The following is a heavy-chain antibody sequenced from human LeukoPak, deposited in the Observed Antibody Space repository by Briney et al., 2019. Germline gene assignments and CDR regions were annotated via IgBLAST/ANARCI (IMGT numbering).Heavy chain of an antibody. CDR3: ARGSNYYDY. J-gene: IGHJ4*02. CDR1: GFTFSDYT. V-gene: IGHV3-21*01. Sequence: PGGSLRLSCADSGFTFSDYTMNWVRQAPGKGLEWVSSISSSGSHIYYADSVKGRFTISRDNAKNSLYLQMNSLRAEDTAVYCCARGSNYYDYWGQGTLVTVSS. CDR2: ISSSGSHI.